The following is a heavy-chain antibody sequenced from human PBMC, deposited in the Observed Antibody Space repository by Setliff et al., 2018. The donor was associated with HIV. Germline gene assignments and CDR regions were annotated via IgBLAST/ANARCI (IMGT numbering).Heavy chain of an antibody. CDR3: ARDRTPQNWGSRGYYYMDV. D-gene: IGHD7-27*01. CDR2: IYPSGST. Sequence: PSETLSLTCTVSGASISSYYWSWIRQPAGKGLEWIGRIYPSGSTNYNPSLKSRVTMTRDTSISTVYMELSRLRSDDTAVYYCARDRTPQNWGSRGYYYMDVWGKGTTVTVSS. J-gene: IGHJ6*03. CDR1: GASISSYY. V-gene: IGHV4-4*07.